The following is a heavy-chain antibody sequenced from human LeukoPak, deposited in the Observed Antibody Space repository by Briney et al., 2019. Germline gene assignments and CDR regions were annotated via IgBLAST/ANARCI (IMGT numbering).Heavy chain of an antibody. V-gene: IGHV3-30*18. J-gene: IGHJ4*02. CDR2: ISYDGSNK. D-gene: IGHD3-22*01. CDR3: AKVSGAWIYYYDSSGYYPDY. CDR1: GFTFSSYG. Sequence: PGGSLRLSCAASGFTFSSYGMHWVRQAPGKGLEWVAVISYDGSNKYYVDSVKGRFTISRDNSKNTLYLQMNSLRAEDTAVYYCAKVSGAWIYYYDSSGYYPDYWGQGTLVTVSS.